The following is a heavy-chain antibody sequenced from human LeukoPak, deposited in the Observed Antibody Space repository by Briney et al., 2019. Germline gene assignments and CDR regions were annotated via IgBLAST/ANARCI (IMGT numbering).Heavy chain of an antibody. CDR1: GFTFSVYA. CDR2: ISGSGGST. Sequence: GESLRLSCAASGFTFSVYAMSWVRQAPGKGLEWVSTISGSGGSTYYADSVKGRFTISRDNSKNTLSLQVNSLRVDDTAIYYCAIYQQQPRLGSDYWGQGTLVTVSS. CDR3: AIYQQQPRLGSDY. J-gene: IGHJ4*02. D-gene: IGHD6-13*01. V-gene: IGHV3-23*01.